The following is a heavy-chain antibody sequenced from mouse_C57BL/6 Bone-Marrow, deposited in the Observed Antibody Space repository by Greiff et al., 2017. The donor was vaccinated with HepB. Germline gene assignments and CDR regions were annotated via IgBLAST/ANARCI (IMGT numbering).Heavy chain of an antibody. CDR2: IYPRSGNT. CDR3: ARFWYYGSSYCYAMDY. J-gene: IGHJ4*01. D-gene: IGHD1-1*01. V-gene: IGHV1-81*01. CDR1: GYTFTSYG. Sequence: QVQLQQSGAELARPGASVKLSCKASGYTFTSYGISWVKQRTGQGLEWIGEIYPRSGNTYYNEKFKGKATLTADESSSTAYMELRSLTSEDSAVYVCARFWYYGSSYCYAMDYWGQGTSVTVSS.